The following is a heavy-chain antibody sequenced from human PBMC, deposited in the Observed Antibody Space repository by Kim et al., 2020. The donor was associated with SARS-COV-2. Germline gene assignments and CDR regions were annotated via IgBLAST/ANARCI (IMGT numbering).Heavy chain of an antibody. CDR1: GFTFSSYW. CDR3: ARGGILLWYSWFDP. V-gene: IGHV3-7*01. D-gene: IGHD3-10*01. Sequence: GGSLRLSCAASGFTFSSYWMSWVRQAPGKGLEWVANIKQDGSEKYYVDSVKGRFTISRDNAKNSLYLQMNSLRAEDTAVYYCARGGILLWYSWFDPWGQGTLVTVSS. J-gene: IGHJ5*02. CDR2: IKQDGSEK.